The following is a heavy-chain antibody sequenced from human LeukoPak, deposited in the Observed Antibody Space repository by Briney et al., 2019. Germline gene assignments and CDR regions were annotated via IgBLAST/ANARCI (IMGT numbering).Heavy chain of an antibody. Sequence: PGGSLRLSCAASGFTFSSYAMHWVRQAPGKGLEWVAVISYDGSNKYYADSVKGRFTISRDNSKNTLYLQMNSLRAEDTAVYYCARTGQYDSSGYYSDDAFDIWGQGTMVTVSS. V-gene: IGHV3-30-3*01. CDR2: ISYDGSNK. CDR3: ARTGQYDSSGYYSDDAFDI. CDR1: GFTFSSYA. D-gene: IGHD3-22*01. J-gene: IGHJ3*02.